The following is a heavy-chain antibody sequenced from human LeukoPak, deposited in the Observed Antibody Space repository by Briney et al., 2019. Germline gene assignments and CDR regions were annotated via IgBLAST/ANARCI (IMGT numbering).Heavy chain of an antibody. CDR3: ARRRGISSGWFRYAFDI. J-gene: IGHJ3*02. Sequence: SETLSLTCTVSGGSLSSYYWSWMRQSPGKGLEWVGSLYYGGSTNYSPSLKSRVTISVDTSKNRFSLKLSSVTAADTAVYYCARRRGISSGWFRYAFDIWGQGTMVTVSS. CDR1: GGSLSSYY. D-gene: IGHD6-19*01. CDR2: LYYGGST. V-gene: IGHV4-59*12.